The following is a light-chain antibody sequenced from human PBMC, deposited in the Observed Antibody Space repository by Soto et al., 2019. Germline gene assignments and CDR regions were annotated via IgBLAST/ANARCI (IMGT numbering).Light chain of an antibody. CDR1: QSITTF. CDR2: AAC. V-gene: IGKV1-39*01. J-gene: IGKJ3*01. CDR3: QQSYSTPLT. Sequence: DIQMTQSPSSLSASVGDRVTITCRASQSITTFLNWYQQRPGKAPQLLIYAACSLQSGVPSRFSGSGSGTDFTLTISSLQPEDFATYYCQQSYSTPLTFGPGTKVDFK.